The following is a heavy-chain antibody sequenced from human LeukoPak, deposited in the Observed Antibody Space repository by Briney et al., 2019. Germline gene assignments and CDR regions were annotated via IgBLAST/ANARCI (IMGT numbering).Heavy chain of an antibody. CDR1: GYTFTGYY. V-gene: IGHV1-2*06. CDR3: ARAGGGYYYGMDV. D-gene: IGHD3-16*01. Sequence: GASVKVSCKASGYTFTGYYMHWVRQAPGQGLEWMGRINPNSGGTNYAQKFQGRVTMTRNTSISTAYMELSSLRSEDTAVYYCARAGGGYYYGMDVWGQGTTVTVSS. CDR2: INPNSGGT. J-gene: IGHJ6*02.